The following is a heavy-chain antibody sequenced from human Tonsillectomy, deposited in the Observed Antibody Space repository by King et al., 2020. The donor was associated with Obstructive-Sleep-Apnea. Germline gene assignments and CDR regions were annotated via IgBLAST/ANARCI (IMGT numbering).Heavy chain of an antibody. CDR2: INHSGST. J-gene: IGHJ4*02. CDR3: VRGEGDYYDSSGYYYVFDY. D-gene: IGHD3-22*01. Sequence: VQLQQWGAGLLKPSETLSLTCAVYGGSFSGYYWSWIRQPPGKGLEWIGEINHSGSTNYNPSLKSRVTISVDTSKNQFSLKLSSVTAADTAVYYCVRGEGDYYDSSGYYYVFDYWGQGTLVTVSS. V-gene: IGHV4-34*01. CDR1: GGSFSGYY.